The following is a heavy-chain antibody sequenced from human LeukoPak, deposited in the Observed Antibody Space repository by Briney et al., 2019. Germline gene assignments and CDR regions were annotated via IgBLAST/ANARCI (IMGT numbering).Heavy chain of an antibody. D-gene: IGHD2-2*01. CDR2: IIPIFSRA. CDR1: GGTFTTFA. Sequence: SVKVSCKASGGTFTTFAINWVRPAPGQGLEWMGGIIPIFSRANYAQKFQGRVTITADKATSTSYMELTSLTSEDTAVYYCARGDHPDCSGTSCYGAFWGQGTLVTVSS. CDR3: ARGDHPDCSGTSCYGAF. V-gene: IGHV1-69*06. J-gene: IGHJ4*02.